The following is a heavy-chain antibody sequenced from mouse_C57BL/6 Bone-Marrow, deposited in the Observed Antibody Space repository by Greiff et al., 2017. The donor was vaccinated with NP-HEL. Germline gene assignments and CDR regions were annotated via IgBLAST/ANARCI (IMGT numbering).Heavy chain of an antibody. V-gene: IGHV1-64*01. CDR1: GYTFTSYW. CDR2: IHPNSGST. D-gene: IGHD3-2*02. CDR3: AREGNSGYGFDE. J-gene: IGHJ2*01. Sequence: QVQLQQPGAELVKPGASVTLSCKASGYTFTSYWMHWVKQRPGQGLEWIGLIHPNSGSTNYNEKFKSKATLTVDKSSSTAYMQLSSLTSEDSAVYYCAREGNSGYGFDEWGQGTTLAVTS.